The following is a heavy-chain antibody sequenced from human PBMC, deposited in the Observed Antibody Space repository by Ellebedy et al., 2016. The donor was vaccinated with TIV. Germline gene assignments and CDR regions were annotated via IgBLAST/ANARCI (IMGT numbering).Heavy chain of an antibody. D-gene: IGHD2-15*01. CDR3: ASGDCSGGSCYKNDN. J-gene: IGHJ4*02. CDR2: INHSGST. CDR1: GGSFSGYY. Sequence: SETLSLTCAVYGGSFSGYYWIWNRQPPGKGLEWIGEINHSGSTSYNPSLKSLVNISIDMSKNQFSLKLSSVTAADTAVYYCASGDCSGGSCYKNDNWGQGTLVTVSS. V-gene: IGHV4-34*01.